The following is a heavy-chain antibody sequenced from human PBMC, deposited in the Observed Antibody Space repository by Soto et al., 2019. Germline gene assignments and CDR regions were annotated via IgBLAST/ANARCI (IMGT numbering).Heavy chain of an antibody. CDR3: AKGLTSSDILTGYHRGAFDI. Sequence: GGSLRLSCAASGFTFSSYAMSWVRQAPGKGLEWVSAISGSGGSTYYADSVKGRFTISRDNSKNTLYLQMNSLRAEDTAVYYCAKGLTSSDILTGYHRGAFDIWGQGTMVTVSS. J-gene: IGHJ3*02. CDR2: ISGSGGST. D-gene: IGHD3-9*01. V-gene: IGHV3-23*01. CDR1: GFTFSSYA.